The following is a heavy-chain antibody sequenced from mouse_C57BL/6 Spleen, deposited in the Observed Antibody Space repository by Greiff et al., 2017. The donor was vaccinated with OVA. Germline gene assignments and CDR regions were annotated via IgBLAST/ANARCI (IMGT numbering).Heavy chain of an antibody. CDR2: IYPGDGDT. D-gene: IGHD1-1*01. CDR3: AREVSTVVARAMGY. J-gene: IGHJ4*01. Sequence: VQLQESGPELVKPGASVKISCKASGYAFSSSWMNWVKQRPGKGLEWLGRIYPGDGDTNYNGKFKGKATLTADKSSSTAYMQLSSLTSEDSAVYFCAREVSTVVARAMGYWGQGTSVTVSS. CDR1: GYAFSSSW. V-gene: IGHV1-82*01.